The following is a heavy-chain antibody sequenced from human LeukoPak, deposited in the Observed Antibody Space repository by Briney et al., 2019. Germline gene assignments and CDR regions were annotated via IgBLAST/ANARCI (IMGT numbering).Heavy chain of an antibody. V-gene: IGHV3-30*04. Sequence: GGSLRLSCAASGFTFSTYAMHWVRQAPGKGLEWVAVISYDGSSKYYADSVKGRFTISRDNAKNSLYLQMNSLRAEDTAVYYCAREALAAAGTQGYYYYYMDVWGKGTTVTVSS. J-gene: IGHJ6*03. CDR2: ISYDGSSK. CDR1: GFTFSTYA. D-gene: IGHD6-13*01. CDR3: AREALAAAGTQGYYYYYMDV.